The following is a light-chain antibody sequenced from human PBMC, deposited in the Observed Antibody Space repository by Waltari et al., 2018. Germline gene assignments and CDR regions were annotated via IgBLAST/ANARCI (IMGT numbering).Light chain of an antibody. CDR3: QQYNTYSA. V-gene: IGKV1-5*03. CDR2: KAS. Sequence: DIQMTQSPSTLSASVGDRVTITCRASQSISSWVAWYQQKPGTAPKLLIYKASTLETGVPSRFSGSGFGTEFTLTISSLQPDDFATYSCQQYNTYSAFGPGTKVDI. CDR1: QSISSW. J-gene: IGKJ3*01.